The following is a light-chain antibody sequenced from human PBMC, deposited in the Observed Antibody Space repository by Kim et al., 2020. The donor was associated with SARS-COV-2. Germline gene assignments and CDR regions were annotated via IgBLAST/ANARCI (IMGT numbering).Light chain of an antibody. CDR3: CSYAGSYTFV. CDR1: SKHIDSYKF. J-gene: IGLJ3*02. V-gene: IGLV2-11*01. CDR2: DVS. Sequence: GQSVNMSCTGTSKHIDSYKFVALYQHHPGKTPKLIIFDVSERSTGVPDRFSGSQSANTASLTISGLQPEDESDYYCCSYAGSYTFVFGGGTQLTVL.